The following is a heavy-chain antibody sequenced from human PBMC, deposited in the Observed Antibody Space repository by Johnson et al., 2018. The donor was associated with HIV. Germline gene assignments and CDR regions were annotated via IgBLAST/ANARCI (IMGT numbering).Heavy chain of an antibody. Sequence: VESGGGVVQPGRSLRLSCAASGFTFSSYGMHWVRQAPGKGLEWVAVISYDGSNKYYEDSVKGRFPVSRDSSKNTLYLQMNSLRADDTAVYYCARDSPGEITMVQGVIGIWGQGTMVTVSS. V-gene: IGHV3-30*03. CDR2: ISYDGSNK. CDR3: ARDSPGEITMVQGVIGI. D-gene: IGHD3-10*01. J-gene: IGHJ3*02. CDR1: GFTFSSYG.